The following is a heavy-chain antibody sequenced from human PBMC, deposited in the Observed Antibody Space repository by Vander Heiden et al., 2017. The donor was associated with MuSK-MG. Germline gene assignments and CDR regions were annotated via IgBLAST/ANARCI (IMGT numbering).Heavy chain of an antibody. Sequence: EVQLVESGGGLVQPGGSLRLSCAASGFTLSTYWMMWVRQAPGKGLEWVANIKEDGREKDHGDSVKGRFTISRDNAKNSLYLKMKRLRAEDTAVYYCGREVDGGPDYWGQGTMVTVYS. D-gene: IGHD5-12*01. J-gene: IGHJ4*02. V-gene: IGHV3-7*01. CDR1: GFTLSTYW. CDR2: IKEDGREK. CDR3: GREVDGGPDY.